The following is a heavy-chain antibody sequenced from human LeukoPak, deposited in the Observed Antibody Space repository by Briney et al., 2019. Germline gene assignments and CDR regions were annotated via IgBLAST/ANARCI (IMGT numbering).Heavy chain of an antibody. CDR1: GGTFSSYA. J-gene: IGHJ6*02. Sequence: ASVEVSCKASGGTFSSYAISWVRQAPGQGLEWMGRIIPILGIANYAQKFQGRVTITADKSTSTAYMELSSLRSEDTAVYYCASSRPDYYYYGMDVWGQGTTVTVYS. V-gene: IGHV1-69*04. CDR3: ASSRPDYYYYGMDV. CDR2: IIPILGIA. D-gene: IGHD6-6*01.